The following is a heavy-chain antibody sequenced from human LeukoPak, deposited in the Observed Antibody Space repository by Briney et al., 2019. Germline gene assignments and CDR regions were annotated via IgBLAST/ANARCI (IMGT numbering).Heavy chain of an antibody. CDR2: IYYSGST. Sequence: SETLSLTCTVSGGSISSYYWSWIRQPPGKGLEWIGYIYYSGSTNYNPSLKSRVTISVDTSKNQFSLKLSSVTAADTAVCYCARVRGSSGSYEYCHYMDVWGKGTTVTISS. V-gene: IGHV4-59*01. D-gene: IGHD1-26*01. CDR3: ARVRGSSGSYEYCHYMDV. J-gene: IGHJ6*03. CDR1: GGSISSYY.